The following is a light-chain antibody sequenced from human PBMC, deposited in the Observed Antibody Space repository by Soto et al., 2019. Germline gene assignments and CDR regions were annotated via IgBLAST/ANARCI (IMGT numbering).Light chain of an antibody. V-gene: IGKV1-5*01. CDR2: DAS. CDR1: QSIAAR. CDR3: QQYNSFSLT. J-gene: IGKJ4*01. Sequence: DIQLTQSPSTLSASITDRVTITCRASQSIAARLAWYQQKPGKAPKLLMYDASILESGVPSRFRGSGSGTEFTLAINGLQPDDSATYYCQQYNSFSLTFGGGTKVDIK.